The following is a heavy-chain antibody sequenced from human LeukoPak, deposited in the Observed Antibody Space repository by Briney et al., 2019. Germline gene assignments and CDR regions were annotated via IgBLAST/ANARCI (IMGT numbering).Heavy chain of an antibody. J-gene: IGHJ3*02. CDR1: GYTFTGYY. D-gene: IGHD6-13*01. Sequence: ASVEVSCKASGYTFTGYYMHWVRQAPGQGLEWMGWINPNSGGKNYAQKVQGRDTMTRDTSISTAYMELGRLRSDDTAVYYCARVKTSSSSWAFDIWGQGTMVTVSS. CDR2: INPNSGGK. V-gene: IGHV1-2*02. CDR3: ARVKTSSSSWAFDI.